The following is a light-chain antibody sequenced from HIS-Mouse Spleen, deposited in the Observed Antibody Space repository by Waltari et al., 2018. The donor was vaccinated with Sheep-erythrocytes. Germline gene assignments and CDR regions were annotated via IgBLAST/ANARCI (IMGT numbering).Light chain of an antibody. CDR2: DVS. CDR3: CSYAGSYTLV. J-gene: IGLJ2*01. V-gene: IGLV2-11*01. Sequence: QSALTQPRSVSGSPGHSVTISCTGTSSDVGGYNYVSWYQQHPGKAPKLMIYDVSKRRAGVPARFSGSKSGNTASLTISGLQAEDEADYYCCSYAGSYTLVFGGGTKLTVL. CDR1: SSDVGGYNY.